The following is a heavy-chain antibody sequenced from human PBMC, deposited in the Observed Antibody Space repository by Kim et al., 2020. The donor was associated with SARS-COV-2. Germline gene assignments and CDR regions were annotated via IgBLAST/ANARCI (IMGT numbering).Heavy chain of an antibody. CDR2: VFYSGSA. V-gene: IGHV4-39*01. Sequence: SETLSLTCSVSGGPIKSSIYYWDWIRQPPGKGLEWIGSVFYSGSAYYNPSLRGRIALSVDTSQDLFSLRLYSVAAADTSVYYCARHTGLGGSASETRAF. D-gene: IGHD3-10*01. J-gene: IGHJ3*01. CDR1: GGPIKSSIYY. CDR3: ARHTGLGGSASETRAF.